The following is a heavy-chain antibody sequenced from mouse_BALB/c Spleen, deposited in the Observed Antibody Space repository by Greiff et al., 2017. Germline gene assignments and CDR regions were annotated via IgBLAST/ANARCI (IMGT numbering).Heavy chain of an antibody. D-gene: IGHD2-12*01. CDR2: INPSTGYT. V-gene: IGHV1-7*01. CDR3: ARNDGAMDY. J-gene: IGHJ4*01. Sequence: VQLQQSGAELAKPGASVKMSCKASGYTFTSYWMHWVKQRPGQGLEWIGYINPSTGYTEYNQKFKDKATLTADKSSSTAYMQLSSLTSEDSAVYYCARNDGAMDYWGQGTSGTVSS. CDR1: GYTFTSYW.